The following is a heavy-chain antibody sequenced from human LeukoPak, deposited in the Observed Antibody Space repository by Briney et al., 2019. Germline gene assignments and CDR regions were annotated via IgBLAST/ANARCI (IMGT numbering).Heavy chain of an antibody. V-gene: IGHV3-23*01. D-gene: IGHD2-15*01. CDR2: ISGSGGST. Sequence: PGGSLRLSCAASGFTFSSYAMSWVRQAPGKGLEWVSAISGSGGSTYYADSVKGRFTISRDNSKNTLYLQMNSLRAEDTAVYYCAKDWALVVVAATPGGHFDYWGQGTLVTVSS. J-gene: IGHJ4*02. CDR3: AKDWALVVVAATPGGHFDY. CDR1: GFTFSSYA.